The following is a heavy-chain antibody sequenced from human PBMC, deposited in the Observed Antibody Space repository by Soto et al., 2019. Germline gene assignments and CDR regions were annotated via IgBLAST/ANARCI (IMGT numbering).Heavy chain of an antibody. CDR2: IYYSGSA. V-gene: IGHV4-61*01. CDR3: ARGVGFGYYYYHMDL. CDR1: GESVTSVSDY. J-gene: IGHJ6*02. Sequence: PSETLSLTCTVSGESVTSVSDYWSWIRQPPGKGLEWIGYIYYSGSADYNPSLGSRVTISIDTSKNQFSLKLTSVTAADTAVYYCARGVGFGYYYYHMDLWGQGTTVTVSS. D-gene: IGHD3-10*01.